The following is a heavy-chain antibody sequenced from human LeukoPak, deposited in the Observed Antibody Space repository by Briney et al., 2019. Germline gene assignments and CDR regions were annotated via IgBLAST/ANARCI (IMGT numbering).Heavy chain of an antibody. CDR1: GYTFTSSD. Sequence: ASVKVSYKASGYTFTSSDINWVRQAAGQGLEWMGWINPNSGRTGYAQKFQGRATMTANTSISTAYMELSSLRFDDTAVYYCARGRSGLAAAGTYDYWGQGTLITVSS. D-gene: IGHD6-13*01. CDR2: INPNSGRT. V-gene: IGHV1-8*01. CDR3: ARGRSGLAAAGTYDY. J-gene: IGHJ4*02.